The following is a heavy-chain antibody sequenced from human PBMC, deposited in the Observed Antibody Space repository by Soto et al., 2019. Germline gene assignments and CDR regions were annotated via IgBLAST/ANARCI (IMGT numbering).Heavy chain of an antibody. Sequence: TSETLSLTCTVSGGSVSSCKYYWSWIRQPPGKGREWIGYIYYSVSTNYNPSLKSRVTILVDTSKNQFSLKLIAVTAADTAVYYCARGRGYYYDNTGPFYFDHWGQGNLVTVS. CDR2: IYYSVST. D-gene: IGHD3-22*01. J-gene: IGHJ4*02. CDR3: ARGRGYYYDNTGPFYFDH. CDR1: GGSVSSCKYY. V-gene: IGHV4-61*01.